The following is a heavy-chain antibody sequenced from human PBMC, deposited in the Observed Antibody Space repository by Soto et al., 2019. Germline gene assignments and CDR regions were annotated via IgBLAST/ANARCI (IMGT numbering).Heavy chain of an antibody. CDR2: ISYDGSNK. CDR3: ARGRYNLD. CDR1: GFTFSSYA. Sequence: ESGGGVVQPGRSLRLSCAASGFTFSSYAIHWVRQAPGKGLEWVAVISYDGSNKYYADSVKGRFTISRDNSKNTLYLQMNSLRAEDTAVYYCARGRYNLDWGQGTLVTVSS. J-gene: IGHJ4*02. D-gene: IGHD1-20*01. V-gene: IGHV3-30-3*01.